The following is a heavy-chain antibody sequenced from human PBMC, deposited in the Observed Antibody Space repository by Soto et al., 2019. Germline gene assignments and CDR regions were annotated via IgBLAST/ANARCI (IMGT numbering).Heavy chain of an antibody. V-gene: IGHV2-5*02. CDR1: GFSLNTGGVG. D-gene: IGHD3-9*01. CDR3: AHVSKDDRDRLIYGMDV. J-gene: IGHJ6*02. Sequence: QITLKESGPTLVKPTQTLTLTCTFSGFSLNTGGVGVAWIRQTPAKALEWLALIYWDDAKRYSPSLRSRLTVTKDTSKNQVALAVTNVDPADTATYYCAHVSKDDRDRLIYGMDVWGPGATGTVSS. CDR2: IYWDDAK.